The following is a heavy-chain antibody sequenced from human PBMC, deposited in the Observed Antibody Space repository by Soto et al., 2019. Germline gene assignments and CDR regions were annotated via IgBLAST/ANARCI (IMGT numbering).Heavy chain of an antibody. D-gene: IGHD6-19*01. J-gene: IGHJ6*02. CDR1: GSTFTSYG. CDR2: INPNSGGT. CDR3: ARDPHPYSSGWYSYYYYGMDV. V-gene: IGHV1-2*04. Sequence: ASVKVSCQASGSTFTSYGISWVRQAPGQGLEWMGWINPNSGGTNYAQKFQGWVTMTRDTSISTAYMELSRLRSDDTAVYYCARDPHPYSSGWYSYYYYGMDVWGQGTTVTVSS.